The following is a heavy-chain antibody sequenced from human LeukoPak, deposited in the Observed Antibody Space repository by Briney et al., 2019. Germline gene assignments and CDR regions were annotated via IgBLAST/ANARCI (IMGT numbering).Heavy chain of an antibody. CDR2: ISSRASTI. V-gene: IGHV3-48*03. J-gene: IGHJ4*02. Sequence: GGSLRHSCAASGFTFSTYEMNWVRQAPGKGLEWVSYISSRASTIYYADYVKGRFTISRDNAKNSLYLHMNSLRAEDTAVYYCARGGWNYVFNSWGQGTLVTVSS. D-gene: IGHD1-7*01. CDR3: ARGGWNYVFNS. CDR1: GFTFSTYE.